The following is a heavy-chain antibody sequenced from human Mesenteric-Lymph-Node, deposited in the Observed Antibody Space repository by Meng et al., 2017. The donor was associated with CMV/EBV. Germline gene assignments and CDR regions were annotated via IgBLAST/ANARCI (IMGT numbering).Heavy chain of an antibody. V-gene: IGHV3-15*01. Sequence: GGSLRLSCAASGFTFSKVWMSWVRQAPGKGLEWVGRIKSKTDAGTTDYAAPVKGRFTISRDDSITTLYLQMNSLKTEDTAVYYCITDPLYSGAYSELYWFDPWGQGTLVTVSS. CDR2: IKSKTDAGTT. CDR3: ITDPLYSGAYSELYWFDP. D-gene: IGHD1-26*01. CDR1: GFTFSKVW. J-gene: IGHJ5*02.